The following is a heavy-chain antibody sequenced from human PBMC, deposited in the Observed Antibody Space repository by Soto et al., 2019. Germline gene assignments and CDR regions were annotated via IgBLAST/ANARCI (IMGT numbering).Heavy chain of an antibody. J-gene: IGHJ4*02. D-gene: IGHD3-16*01. CDR2: IYWDDDK. CDR3: ARLTDLYIMFDV. V-gene: IGHV2-5*02. CDR1: GFSLSTSEVG. Sequence: SGPTLVNPTQTLTLTCTFSGFSLSTSEVGVGWIRQPPGKALELLGIIYWDDDKRYSPLLNKRLTITKDTSKNQVVLTMTNMDSVDTGTYYCARLTDLYIMFDVRGQGTQVTVSS.